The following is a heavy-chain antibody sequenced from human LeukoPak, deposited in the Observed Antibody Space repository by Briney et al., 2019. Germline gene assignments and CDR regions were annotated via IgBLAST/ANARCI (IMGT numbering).Heavy chain of an antibody. V-gene: IGHV3-21*01. D-gene: IGHD1-7*01. CDR1: GFTFSRYS. J-gene: IGHJ4*02. CDR2: IYFTGNYI. CDR3: AREFRTLGNFDY. Sequence: PGGSLRLSCVTSGFTFSRYSMRWVRQAPGKGLEWVSSIYFTGNYISYADSVKGRFTISRDNAKNSLYLQINSLRAEDTAVYYCAREFRTLGNFDYWGQGTLVAVSS.